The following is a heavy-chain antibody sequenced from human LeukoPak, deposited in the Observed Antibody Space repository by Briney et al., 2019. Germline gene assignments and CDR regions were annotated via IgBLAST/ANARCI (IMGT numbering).Heavy chain of an antibody. V-gene: IGHV4-59*08. CDR1: GGSISSYY. Sequence: SETLSLTCTVSGGSISSYYWSWIRQPPGKGLEWIGYIYYSGNTYYNPSLKSRVTISVDTSKNEFSLNLTSVTASDTAIYYCASLHRHRPDYWGQGTLVTVSS. CDR2: IYYSGNT. CDR3: ASLHRHRPDY. J-gene: IGHJ4*02.